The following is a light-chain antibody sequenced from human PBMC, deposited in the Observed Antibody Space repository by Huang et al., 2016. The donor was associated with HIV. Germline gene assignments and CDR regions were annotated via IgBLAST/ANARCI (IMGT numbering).Light chain of an antibody. CDR3: QQSYSTPPEGT. J-gene: IGKJ1*01. CDR2: AAS. V-gene: IGKV1-39*01. CDR1: QSISSY. Sequence: DIQMTQSPSSLSASVGDRVTITCRASQSISSYLNWYQQKLGKAPKLLIYAASSLQSGVPSRFSGSGSGTDFTLTISSLQPEDFATYYCQQSYSTPPEGTFGQGTKVEIK.